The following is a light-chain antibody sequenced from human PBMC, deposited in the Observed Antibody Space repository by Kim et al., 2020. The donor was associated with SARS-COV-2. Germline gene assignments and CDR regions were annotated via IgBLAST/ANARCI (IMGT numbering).Light chain of an antibody. J-gene: IGLJ3*02. CDR3: NSRDSSGNHWV. CDR1: SLRSYY. Sequence: SSEPTQDPAVSVASGQTVRITCQGGSLRSYYASWYQQKPGQAPVLVIYGKNKRPSGIPDRFSGSSSGNTASLTITGAQAEDEADYYCNSRDSSGNHWVFGGGTKLTVL. CDR2: GKN. V-gene: IGLV3-19*01.